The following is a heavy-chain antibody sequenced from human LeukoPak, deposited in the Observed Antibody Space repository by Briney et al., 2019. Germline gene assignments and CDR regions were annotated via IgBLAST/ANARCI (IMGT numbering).Heavy chain of an antibody. V-gene: IGHV3-21*01. CDR3: ARDHYHSTAIDY. Sequence: PGGSLRLSCAASGFTFSTYTMNWVRQAPGKGLEGVSSISSGSSYIYYADSMRGRFTISRDNANNSLYLHMNSLRAEDTAIYYCARDHYHSTAIDYWGQGTLVTVSS. CDR2: ISSGSSYI. D-gene: IGHD3-22*01. J-gene: IGHJ4*02. CDR1: GFTFSTYT.